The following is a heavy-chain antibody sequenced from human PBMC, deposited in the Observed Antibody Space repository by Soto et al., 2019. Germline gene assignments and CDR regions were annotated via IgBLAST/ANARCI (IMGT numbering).Heavy chain of an antibody. CDR1: GGSSSGYY. CDR3: GSTNPPYSMDDFWSVYYHPPVFDY. D-gene: IGHD3-3*01. Sequence: SETLSLTCAVYGGSSSGYYWSWIRQPPGKGLEWIGEINHSGSTNYNPSLKSRVTISVDTSKNQFSLKLNSVTAADTAVYYCGSTNPPYSMDDFWSVYYHPPVFDYWAKGTLVTVSS. V-gene: IGHV4-34*01. J-gene: IGHJ4*02. CDR2: INHSGST.